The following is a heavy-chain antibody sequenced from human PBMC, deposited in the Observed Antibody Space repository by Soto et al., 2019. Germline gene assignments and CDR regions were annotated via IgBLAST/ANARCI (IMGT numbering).Heavy chain of an antibody. CDR3: AHRGGATVGLYYFDY. D-gene: IGHD3-16*01. CDR1: GFSLSTTEVG. Sequence: GSGPTLVNPTQALTLTCTFSGFSLSTTEVGVSWIRQPPGKALEWLALIYWHDDKRYSPSLKSRLTITKDTSRNQVVLTMTNMDPVDTATYYCAHRGGATVGLYYFDYWGQGALVTVSS. V-gene: IGHV2-5*01. CDR2: IYWHDDK. J-gene: IGHJ4*02.